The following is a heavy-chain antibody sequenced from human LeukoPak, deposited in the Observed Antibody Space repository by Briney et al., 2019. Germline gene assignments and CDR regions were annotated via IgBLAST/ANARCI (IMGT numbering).Heavy chain of an antibody. D-gene: IGHD3-16*02. CDR3: ARDMYVWGSYRYTARFDY. Sequence: ASVKVSCKASGYTFTSYGISWVRQAPGQGLEWMGWISAYNGNTNYAQKLQGRVTMTTDTSTSTAYMELRSLRSDDTAVYYCARDMYVWGSYRYTARFDYWGQGTLVTVSS. CDR1: GYTFTSYG. V-gene: IGHV1-18*01. J-gene: IGHJ4*02. CDR2: ISAYNGNT.